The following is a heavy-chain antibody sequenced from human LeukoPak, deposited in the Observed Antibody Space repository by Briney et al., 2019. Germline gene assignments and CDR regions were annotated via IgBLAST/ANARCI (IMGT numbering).Heavy chain of an antibody. CDR3: ARVIGDYYDSSGYYYPSHPDY. D-gene: IGHD3-22*01. CDR1: GGSFSGYY. Sequence: SETLSLTCAVYGGSFSGYYWSWIRQPPGKGLEWIGEINHSGSTNYNPSLKSRVTISVDTSKNQFSLKLSSVTAADTAVYYCARVIGDYYDSSGYYYPSHPDYWGQGTLVTVSS. CDR2: INHSGST. V-gene: IGHV4-34*01. J-gene: IGHJ4*02.